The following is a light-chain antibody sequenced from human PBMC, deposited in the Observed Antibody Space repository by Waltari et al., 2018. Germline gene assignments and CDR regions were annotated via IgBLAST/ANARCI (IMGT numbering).Light chain of an antibody. CDR3: QQRSNWPPT. V-gene: IGKV3-11*01. J-gene: IGKJ5*01. CDR1: QSVSSY. CDR2: DES. Sequence: EIVLTQSPATLSLSPGERATLSCRASQSVSSYLAWYQQKPGQAPRLLIYDESTRATGIPARFSGSGSGTDFTLTISSLEPEDFAVYYCQQRSNWPPTFGQGTRLEIK.